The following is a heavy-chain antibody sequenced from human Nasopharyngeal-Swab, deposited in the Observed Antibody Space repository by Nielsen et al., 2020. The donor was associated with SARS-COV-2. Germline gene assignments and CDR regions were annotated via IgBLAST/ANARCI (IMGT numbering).Heavy chain of an antibody. CDR3: ATPRGDSGYDGFDY. CDR1: GFTVSSNY. D-gene: IGHD5-12*01. J-gene: IGHJ4*02. CDR2: ISGSGGST. V-gene: IGHV3-23*01. Sequence: GGSLRLSCAASGFTVSSNYMSWVRQAPGKGLEWVSAISGSGGSTYYADSVKGRFTISRDNSKNTLYLQMNSLRAEDTAVYYCATPRGDSGYDGFDYWGQGTLVTVSS.